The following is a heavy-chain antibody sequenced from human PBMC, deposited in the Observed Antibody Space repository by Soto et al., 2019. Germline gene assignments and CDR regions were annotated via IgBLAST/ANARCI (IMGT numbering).Heavy chain of an antibody. CDR2: INSDGSST. CDR1: GFTFSSYW. CDR3: AVAVAGPTAIGY. D-gene: IGHD6-19*01. V-gene: IGHV3-74*01. Sequence: EVQLVESGGGLVQPGGSLRLSCAASGFTFSSYWMHWVRQAPGKGLVWVSRINSDGSSTSYADSVKGRFTISRDNAKNTLYLQMNSPRAEDTAVYYCAVAVAGPTAIGYWGQGTLVPVSS. J-gene: IGHJ4*02.